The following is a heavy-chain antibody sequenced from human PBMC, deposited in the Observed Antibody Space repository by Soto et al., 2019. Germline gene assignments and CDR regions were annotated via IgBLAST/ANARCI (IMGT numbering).Heavy chain of an antibody. CDR1: GGSISSYY. CDR2: IYYSGST. CDR3: AIRYGSCFDY. D-gene: IGHD5-18*01. Sequence: QVQLQESGPGLVKPSETLSLTCTVSGGSISSYYWSWIRQPPGKGLEWIGYIYYSGSTNYNPSLKSRVTLSVDTSKTHFALKLSSVTAAATAVYYCAIRYGSCFDYWGPGTLVTVSS. J-gene: IGHJ4*02. V-gene: IGHV4-59*08.